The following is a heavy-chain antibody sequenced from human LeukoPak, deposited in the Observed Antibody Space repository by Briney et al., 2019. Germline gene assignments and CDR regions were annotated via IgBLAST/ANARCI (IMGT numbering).Heavy chain of an antibody. J-gene: IGHJ4*02. CDR1: GFTFSSYA. CDR2: ISGSGGST. Sequence: GGSLRLSCAASGFTFSSYAMSWVRQAPGKGLEWVSAISGSGGSTYYADSVKGRFTISRDNSKNTLYLQMNYLRAEDTAVYYCARAIHYGDFDYWGQGTLVTVSS. D-gene: IGHD4-17*01. V-gene: IGHV3-23*01. CDR3: ARAIHYGDFDY.